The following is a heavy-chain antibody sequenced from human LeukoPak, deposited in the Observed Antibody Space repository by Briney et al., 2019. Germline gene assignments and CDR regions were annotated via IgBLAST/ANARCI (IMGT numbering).Heavy chain of an antibody. V-gene: IGHV3-30*02. CDR2: IRHDETNE. J-gene: IGHJ4*02. Sequence: GGSLRLSCAVSGFSFSIYAMHWVRQAPGKGLEWVAVIRHDETNEYYADSVQGRFTISRDTSKNTLYLQMNSLRAEDTAVYYCAKEYTPSSPLGELDSWGQGTLVTVSS. CDR3: AKEYTPSSPLGELDS. D-gene: IGHD6-6*01. CDR1: GFSFSIYA.